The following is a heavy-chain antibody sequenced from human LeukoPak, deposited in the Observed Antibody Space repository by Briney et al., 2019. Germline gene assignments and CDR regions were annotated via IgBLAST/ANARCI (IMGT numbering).Heavy chain of an antibody. J-gene: IGHJ4*02. CDR3: AVQRTLWQQVLDH. Sequence: GGSLRLSCAASGFTFSSYSMNWVRQAPGKGLEWVSSITSSGRYIYYADSVKGRFTISRDNSENSLYLQMDSLTAEDTAVYYCAVQRTLWQQVLDHWGQGTLVTVSS. CDR2: ITSSGRYI. V-gene: IGHV3-21*04. D-gene: IGHD6-13*01. CDR1: GFTFSSYS.